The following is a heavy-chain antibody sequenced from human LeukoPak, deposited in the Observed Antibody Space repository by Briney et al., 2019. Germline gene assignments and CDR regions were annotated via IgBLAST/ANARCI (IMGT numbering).Heavy chain of an antibody. Sequence: SETLSLTCAVYGGSFSGYYWSWIRQPPGKGLEWIGEINHSGSTNYNPSLKSRVTISVDTSKNQFSLKLSSVTAADTAVYYCARAAGGITMVRGVDYWGQGTPVTVSS. CDR1: GGSFSGYY. V-gene: IGHV4-34*01. J-gene: IGHJ4*02. CDR3: ARAAGGITMVRGVDY. CDR2: INHSGST. D-gene: IGHD3-10*01.